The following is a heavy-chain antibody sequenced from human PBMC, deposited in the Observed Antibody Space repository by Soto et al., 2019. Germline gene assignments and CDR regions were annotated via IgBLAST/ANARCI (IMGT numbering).Heavy chain of an antibody. CDR2: INPNSGGT. CDR1: GYTFTGYY. V-gene: IGHV1-2*04. CDR3: ARDSYYYGSGSYYKRTRRNYYYYGMDV. D-gene: IGHD3-10*01. Sequence: GASVKVSCKASGYTFTGYYMHWVRQAPGQGLEWMGWINPNSGGTNYAQKFQGWVTMTRDTSISTAYMELSRLRSDDTAVYYCARDSYYYGSGSYYKRTRRNYYYYGMDVWGQGTTVTVSS. J-gene: IGHJ6*02.